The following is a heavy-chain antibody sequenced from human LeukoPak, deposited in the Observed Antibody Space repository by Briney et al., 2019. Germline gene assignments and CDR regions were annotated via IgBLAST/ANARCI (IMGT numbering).Heavy chain of an antibody. CDR2: ILYDGSDK. D-gene: IGHD2-21*02. J-gene: IGHJ6*02. CDR1: GFGFSIFG. CDR3: ARDYLAYCGGDCYSGLNYYYYGMDV. V-gene: IGHV3-30*03. Sequence: GSSLRLSCAASGFGFSIFGMHWVRQAPGKGLEWVGSILYDGSDKFYGDSVKGRFTISRDNSKNTLYLQMNSLRAEDTAVYYCARDYLAYCGGDCYSGLNYYYYGMDVWGQGTTVTVSS.